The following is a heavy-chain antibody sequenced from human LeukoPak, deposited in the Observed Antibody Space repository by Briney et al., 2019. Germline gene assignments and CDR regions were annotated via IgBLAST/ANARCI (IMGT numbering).Heavy chain of an antibody. CDR3: AGNHDSIGYYWGDSIVYYRDV. J-gene: IGHJ6*03. CDR2: IYTSGST. D-gene: IGHD3-22*01. CDR1: GGSISSYY. Sequence: SETLSLTCTVSGGSISSYYWSWIRQPAGKGLEWIGRIYTSGSTNYNPSLKSRVTMSVDTSKNQFSLKLSSVTAADTAVYYCAGNHDSIGYYWGDSIVYYRDVWGKGTTVTISS. V-gene: IGHV4-4*07.